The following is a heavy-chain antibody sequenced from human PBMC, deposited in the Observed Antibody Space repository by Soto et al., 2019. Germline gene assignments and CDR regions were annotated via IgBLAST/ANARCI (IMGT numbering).Heavy chain of an antibody. CDR1: GFSFNSYW. Sequence: EVQLVESGGGLVQPGGSLRLSCAASGFSFNSYWMTWVRQDPGKGLVWVSRISRYGSDTAYADSVKGRLTISRDNVRNMMYLEKNSLKALEKAVYYCLRDSFTGTPGIYYGMDVWGQGTTVTVSS. CDR2: ISRYGSDT. J-gene: IGHJ6*02. D-gene: IGHD1-7*01. V-gene: IGHV3-74*01. CDR3: LRDSFTGTPGIYYGMDV.